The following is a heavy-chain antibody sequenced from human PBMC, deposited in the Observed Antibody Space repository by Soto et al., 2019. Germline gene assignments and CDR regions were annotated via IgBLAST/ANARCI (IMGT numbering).Heavy chain of an antibody. J-gene: IGHJ3*02. V-gene: IGHV3-30-3*01. CDR3: ATDPPYWSYGVYDAFDI. D-gene: IGHD4-17*01. Sequence: GGSLRLSCAASGFTFSSYAMHWVRQAPGKGLEWVAVISYDGSNKYYADSVKGRFTISRDNSKNTLYLQMNSLRAEDTAVYYCATDPPYWSYGVYDAFDIWGQGTMVTVSS. CDR2: ISYDGSNK. CDR1: GFTFSSYA.